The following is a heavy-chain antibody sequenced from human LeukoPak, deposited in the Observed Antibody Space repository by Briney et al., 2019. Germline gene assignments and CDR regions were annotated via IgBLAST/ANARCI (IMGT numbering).Heavy chain of an antibody. CDR1: GYTLTSYV. Sequence: ASVKVPCKASGYTLTSYVISWVRQAPGQGLEWMGWISAYNGNTNYAQKLQGRVTMTTDTSTSTAYMELRSLRSDDTAVYYCARGHRYCSSTSCYDAAGFDYWGQGTLVTVSS. V-gene: IGHV1-18*01. CDR2: ISAYNGNT. J-gene: IGHJ4*02. CDR3: ARGHRYCSSTSCYDAAGFDY. D-gene: IGHD2-2*01.